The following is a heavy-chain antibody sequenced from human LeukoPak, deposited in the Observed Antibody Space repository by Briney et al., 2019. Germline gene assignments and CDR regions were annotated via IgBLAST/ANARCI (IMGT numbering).Heavy chain of an antibody. Sequence: GGSLRLSCAASGFTFSSYAMNWVRQAPGKGLEWVSAISGSGGSTYYADSVQGRFTISRDNSKNTLYLQMNSLRAEDTDVYYCAKELYYYDSSGYCYVIDYWGQGTLVTVSS. CDR2: ISGSGGST. J-gene: IGHJ4*02. V-gene: IGHV3-23*01. CDR1: GFTFSSYA. D-gene: IGHD3-22*01. CDR3: AKELYYYDSSGYCYVIDY.